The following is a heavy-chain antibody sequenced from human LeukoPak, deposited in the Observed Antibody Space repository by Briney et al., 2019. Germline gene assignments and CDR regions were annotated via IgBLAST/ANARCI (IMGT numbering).Heavy chain of an antibody. CDR3: ARERTAMVTGFDY. V-gene: IGHV3-66*01. J-gene: IGHJ4*02. D-gene: IGHD5-18*01. CDR2: IYSGGST. CDR1: GFTVSSNY. Sequence: GGSLRLSCAASGFTVSSNYMSWVRQAPGKGLEWVSVIYSGGSTYYADSVKGRFTISRDNSKNTLYLQMNSLRAEDTAVYYCARERTAMVTGFDYWGQGTLVTVSS.